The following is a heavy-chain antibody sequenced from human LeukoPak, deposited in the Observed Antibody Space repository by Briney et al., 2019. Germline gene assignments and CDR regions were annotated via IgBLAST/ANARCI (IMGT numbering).Heavy chain of an antibody. V-gene: IGHV3-7*03. D-gene: IGHD3-10*01. CDR3: ASDFGSGSFFAY. CDR1: GFTFSTHC. Sequence: GGSLRLSCAASGFTFSTHCMSWVRQIPGKGLEWVANIKQDGSEKHYVDSVRGRFTISRDNAESSLYLQMNSLRAEDTAVYYCASDFGSGSFFAYWGQGTLVTVSS. CDR2: IKQDGSEK. J-gene: IGHJ4*02.